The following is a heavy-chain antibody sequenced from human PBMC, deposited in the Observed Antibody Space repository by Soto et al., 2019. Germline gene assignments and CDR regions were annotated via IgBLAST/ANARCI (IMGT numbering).Heavy chain of an antibody. Sequence: QITLKESGPTLVKPTQTLTLTCTFSGFSLSASGVGVGWIRQPPGKALEWLALIYWNDDKHYSPSLKSRLTITKDTSKNQAVLTMTNMDPVDTGTYFCAHRLSECSGGTCYRYFDLWGRGTLVTVSS. CDR2: IYWNDDK. J-gene: IGHJ2*01. CDR1: GFSLSASGVG. V-gene: IGHV2-5*01. D-gene: IGHD2-15*01. CDR3: AHRLSECSGGTCYRYFDL.